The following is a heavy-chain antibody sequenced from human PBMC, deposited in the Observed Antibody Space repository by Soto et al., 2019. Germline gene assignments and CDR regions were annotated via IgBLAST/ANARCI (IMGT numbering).Heavy chain of an antibody. CDR2: IYYSGST. D-gene: IGHD5-18*01. V-gene: IGHV4-59*08. CDR3: ARRGGGAMVYYYYGMDV. CDR1: GGSISSYY. Sequence: SETLSLTCTVSGGSISSYYWSWIRQPPGKGLEWIGYIYYSGSTNYNPSLKSRVTISVDTSKSQFSLKLSSVTAADTAVYYCARRGGGAMVYYYYGMDVRGQGTTVTVSS. J-gene: IGHJ6*02.